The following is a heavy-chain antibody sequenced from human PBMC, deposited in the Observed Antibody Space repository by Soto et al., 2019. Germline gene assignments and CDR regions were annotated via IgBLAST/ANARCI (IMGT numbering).Heavy chain of an antibody. Sequence: SVKVSCKASGGTFSSYAISWVRQAPGQGLEWMGGIIPIFGTANYAQKFQGRVTITADESTSTAYMELSSLRSEDTAVYYCARDLPELGYCISTSCYRMDVWGQGTTVTVSS. CDR2: IIPIFGTA. J-gene: IGHJ6*02. D-gene: IGHD2-2*01. V-gene: IGHV1-69*13. CDR3: ARDLPELGYCISTSCYRMDV. CDR1: GGTFSSYA.